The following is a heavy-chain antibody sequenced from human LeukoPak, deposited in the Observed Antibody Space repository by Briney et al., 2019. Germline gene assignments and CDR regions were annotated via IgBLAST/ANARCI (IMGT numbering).Heavy chain of an antibody. CDR2: INHSGST. CDR1: GGSFSGYY. D-gene: IGHD6-6*01. V-gene: IGHV4-34*01. CDR3: ARYSHIAARPDPVHYYGMDV. J-gene: IGHJ6*02. Sequence: PSETLSLTCAVYGGSFSGYYWSWIRQPPGKGLEWIGEINHSGSTNYNPSLTSRVTISVDTSKNQCSLKLSSVTAADAVVYYCARYSHIAARPDPVHYYGMDVWGQGTTVTVSS.